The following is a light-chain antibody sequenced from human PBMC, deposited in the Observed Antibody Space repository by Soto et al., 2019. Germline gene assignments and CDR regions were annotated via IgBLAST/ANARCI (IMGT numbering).Light chain of an antibody. CDR3: QQYNSYPT. CDR2: KAS. Sequence: DIQMTQSPSTRSASVGDRVTITCRASQSISSWLAWYQQKPGKAPKLLIYKASSLESGVPSRFSGSGSGTDFTLTISSLQPDDFATYYCQQYNSYPTCGQGTKVEIK. J-gene: IGKJ1*01. CDR1: QSISSW. V-gene: IGKV1-5*03.